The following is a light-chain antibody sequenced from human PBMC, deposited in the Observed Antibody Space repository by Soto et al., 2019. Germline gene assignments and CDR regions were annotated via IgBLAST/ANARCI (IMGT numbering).Light chain of an antibody. J-gene: IGLJ1*01. Sequence: QSALTQPRSVSGSPGQSVTISCIGTSSDVGSYNYVSWYQQHPGKAPKVIIYDVSKRPSGVPDRFSASKSGNTASLTISGLQADDEADYYCCSYAGRYSYVFGSGTKLTVL. V-gene: IGLV2-11*01. CDR1: SSDVGSYNY. CDR3: CSYAGRYSYV. CDR2: DVS.